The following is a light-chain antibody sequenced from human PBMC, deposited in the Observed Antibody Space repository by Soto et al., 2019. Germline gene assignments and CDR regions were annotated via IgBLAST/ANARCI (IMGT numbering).Light chain of an antibody. CDR1: SSDVGTFNL. V-gene: IGLV2-23*02. J-gene: IGLJ1*01. CDR2: EVI. Sequence: QSALTQVASVSGSPGQSITISCTGTSSDVGTFNLVSWYQQHPGKAPRLMIYEVIKRPSGVSNRFSGSKSGNTASLTISGLQAEDEADYYCFSYAGSSVYVFGTGTKLTVL. CDR3: FSYAGSSVYV.